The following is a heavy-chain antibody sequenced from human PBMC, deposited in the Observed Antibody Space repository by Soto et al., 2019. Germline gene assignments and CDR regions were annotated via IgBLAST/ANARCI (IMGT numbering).Heavy chain of an antibody. CDR1: GFTFSSYW. J-gene: IGHJ3*01. CDR3: AREGLDTAGFFDV. D-gene: IGHD6-13*01. Sequence: PGGSLRLSCAASGFTFSSYWMHWVRQAPGKGLEWVSRIGGDGSSTTSADSVKGRFTVSRDDARNTLYLQMSSLRADDTAIYYCAREGLDTAGFFDVWGQGTMVTVPS. V-gene: IGHV3-74*01. CDR2: IGGDGSST.